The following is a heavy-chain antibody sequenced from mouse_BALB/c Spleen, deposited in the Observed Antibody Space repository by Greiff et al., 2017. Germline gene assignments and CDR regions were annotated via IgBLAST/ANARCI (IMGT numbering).Heavy chain of an antibody. Sequence: EVNLVESGGGLVQPGGSRKLSCAASGFTFSSFGMHWVRQAPEKGLEWVAYISSGSSTIYYADTVKGRFTISRDNPKNTLFLQMTSLRSEDTAMYYCARSGYDYGYAMDYWGQGTSVTVSS. J-gene: IGHJ4*01. V-gene: IGHV5-17*02. CDR1: GFTFSSFG. CDR2: ISSGSSTI. D-gene: IGHD2-4*01. CDR3: ARSGYDYGYAMDY.